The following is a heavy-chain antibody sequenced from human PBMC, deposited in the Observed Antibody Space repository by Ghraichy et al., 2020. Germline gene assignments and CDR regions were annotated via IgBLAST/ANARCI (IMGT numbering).Heavy chain of an antibody. CDR3: SAGVTPASYYGMDV. D-gene: IGHD4-23*01. J-gene: IGHJ6*02. CDR2: IYFSGST. V-gene: IGHV4-31*03. Sequence: SETLSLTCTVSDDSISRSGSYWTWIRQHPGKGLEWIGYIYFSGSTYYNPSLKSRVTITIDSSKNQFSLKLTSVTVADTAVYFGSAGVTPASYYGMDVWCQVTTVTVS. CDR1: DDSISRSGSY.